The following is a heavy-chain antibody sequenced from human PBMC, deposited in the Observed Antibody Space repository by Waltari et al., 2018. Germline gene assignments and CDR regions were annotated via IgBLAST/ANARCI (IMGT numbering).Heavy chain of an antibody. D-gene: IGHD3-10*01. CDR1: GFTFNTYW. J-gene: IGHJ4*02. CDR2: INPDGSQK. Sequence: EVQLVESGGGLVQPGGSLRLSCAASGFTFNTYWMKWIRQAPGKGLEWVANINPDGSQKFYVDAVKGRFTVSRDNAQNSLYLQMNNLRAEDMAVYYCTTLARGESGDYWGQGTLVTVSS. V-gene: IGHV3-7*01. CDR3: TTLARGESGDY.